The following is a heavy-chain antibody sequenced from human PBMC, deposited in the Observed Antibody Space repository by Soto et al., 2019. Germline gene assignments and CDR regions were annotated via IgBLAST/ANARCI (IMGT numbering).Heavy chain of an antibody. CDR2: IYHSGST. CDR3: ASGRDSSSGYFRLDYYYYGMDV. Sequence: SETLSLTCAVSGGSISSSNWWSWVRQPPGKGLEWIGEIYHSGSTNYNPSLKSRVTISVDKSKNQFSLKLSSVTAADTAVYYCASGRDSSSGYFRLDYYYYGMDVWGQGTTVTVS. V-gene: IGHV4-4*02. D-gene: IGHD6-13*01. CDR1: GGSISSSNW. J-gene: IGHJ6*02.